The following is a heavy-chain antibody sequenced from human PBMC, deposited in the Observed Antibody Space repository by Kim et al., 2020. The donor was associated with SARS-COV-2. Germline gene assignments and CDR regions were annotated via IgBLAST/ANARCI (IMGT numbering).Heavy chain of an antibody. J-gene: IGHJ6*02. D-gene: IGHD3-16*02. CDR1: GFTFSYYS. CDR3: ARDAVATVYDYTWGSYRPPSEGLMDV. V-gene: IGHV3-30*04. Sequence: GGSLRLSCAASGFTFSYYSMHWVRQPPGKGLEWVALISYDENNKYYTDSVKGRFTISRDNSKNMLYLQMSSLTAADTAVYYCARDAVATVYDYTWGSYRPPSEGLMDVWGQGTTVTVSS. CDR2: ISYDENNK.